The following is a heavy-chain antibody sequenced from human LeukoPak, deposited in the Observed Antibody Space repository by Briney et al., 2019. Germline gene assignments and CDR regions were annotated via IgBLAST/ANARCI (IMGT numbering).Heavy chain of an antibody. V-gene: IGHV4-39*07. D-gene: IGHD3-22*01. CDR2: IYYSGGT. Sequence: PSETLSLTCTVSGGSISSNTYYWGWIRQPPGKGLEWIGSIYYSGGTYYNPSLKSRVTISADTSKNQFSLKVSSVTAADTTVYHCARGAYYYDSSGYLFDCWGQGTLVTVSS. CDR3: ARGAYYYDSSGYLFDC. J-gene: IGHJ4*02. CDR1: GGSISSNTYY.